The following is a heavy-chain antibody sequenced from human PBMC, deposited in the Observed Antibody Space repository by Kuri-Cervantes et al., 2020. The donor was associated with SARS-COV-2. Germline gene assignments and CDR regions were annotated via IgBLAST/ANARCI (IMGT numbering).Heavy chain of an antibody. CDR2: ISSDSSHT. J-gene: IGHJ3*02. CDR3: AGLVFVDAFDI. V-gene: IGHV3-11*06. D-gene: IGHD2-2*01. CDR1: GFIFSDYA. Sequence: GGSLRLSCEASGFIFSDYAIDWVRQAPGKGLEWVSYISSDSSHTNNAESVKGRFTISRDNAKNSLYLQMNSLRAEDSAVYYCAGLVFVDAFDIWGQGTMVTVSS.